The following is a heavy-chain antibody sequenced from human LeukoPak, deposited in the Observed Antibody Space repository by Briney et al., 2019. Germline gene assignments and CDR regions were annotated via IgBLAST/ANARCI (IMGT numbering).Heavy chain of an antibody. CDR2: INPNGGGT. J-gene: IGHJ5*02. CDR3: ARDPEAGDWFDP. D-gene: IGHD3-10*01. Sequence: GASVKVSCKASGYTFTGYYMHWVRQAPGQGLEWMGWINPNGGGTNYAQKFQGRVTMTRDTSISTAYMELSRLRSDDTAVYYCARDPEAGDWFDPWGQGTLVTVSS. V-gene: IGHV1-2*02. CDR1: GYTFTGYY.